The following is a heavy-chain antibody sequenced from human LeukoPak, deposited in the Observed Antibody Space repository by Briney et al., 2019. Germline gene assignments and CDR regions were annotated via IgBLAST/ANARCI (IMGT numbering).Heavy chain of an antibody. CDR2: ISGSGGST. J-gene: IGHJ3*02. Sequence: GGSLGLSCAASGFTFSSYAMSWVRQAPGKGLEWVSAISGSGGSTYYADSVEGRFTISRDNSKNTLYLQMNSLRAEDTAVYYCAKDGGDDSSGYDAFDIWGQGTMVTVSS. D-gene: IGHD3-22*01. V-gene: IGHV3-23*01. CDR1: GFTFSSYA. CDR3: AKDGGDDSSGYDAFDI.